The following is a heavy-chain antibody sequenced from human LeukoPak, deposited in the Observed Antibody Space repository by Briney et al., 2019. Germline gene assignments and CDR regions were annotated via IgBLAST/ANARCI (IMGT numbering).Heavy chain of an antibody. CDR3: ARLYGTFLEWSPYFDY. CDR1: GFTVSSNF. J-gene: IGHJ4*02. Sequence: PGGSLRHASAACGFTVSSNFISWVRQAPGKGLEWVSVIYSGGSTYYADSVKGRFTISRPNSKNTLYLQMNSLRAEDTAVYYCARLYGTFLEWSPYFDYWGQGTTVTVSS. D-gene: IGHD3-3*02. V-gene: IGHV3-53*04. CDR2: IYSGGST.